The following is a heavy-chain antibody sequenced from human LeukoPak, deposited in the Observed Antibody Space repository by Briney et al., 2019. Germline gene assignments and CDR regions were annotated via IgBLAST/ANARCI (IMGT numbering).Heavy chain of an antibody. J-gene: IGHJ4*02. CDR2: IYYSGST. V-gene: IGHV4-59*01. CDR1: DVSISSYY. D-gene: IGHD2-15*01. CDR3: ARGGYCSGGSCLDY. Sequence: KPSETLSLTCTVSDVSISSYYWSWIRQPPGKGLEWIGYIYYSGSTKYNPSLTSRVTISIDTSKNQFSLKLSSVTAADTAVYYCARGGYCSGGSCLDYWGQGTLVTVSS.